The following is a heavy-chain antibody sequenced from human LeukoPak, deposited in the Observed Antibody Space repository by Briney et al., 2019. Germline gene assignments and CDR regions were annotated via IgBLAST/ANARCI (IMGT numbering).Heavy chain of an antibody. V-gene: IGHV4-4*02. CDR1: GGSISSYY. CDR3: ARDLGYCSGGRCDDS. J-gene: IGHJ4*02. D-gene: IGHD2-15*01. CDR2: IYHSGST. Sequence: SETLSLTCTVSGGSISSYYWSWVRQPPGKGLEWIGEIYHSGSTNYYPSLKSRATILLDKSKNQFSLKLSSVTAADTAVYYCARDLGYCSGGRCDDSWGQGTLVTVSS.